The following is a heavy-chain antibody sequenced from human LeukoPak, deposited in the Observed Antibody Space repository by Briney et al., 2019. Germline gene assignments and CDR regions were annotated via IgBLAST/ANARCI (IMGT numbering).Heavy chain of an antibody. CDR2: IYYSAST. CDR3: ARERGGFGVVMKGAFDI. J-gene: IGHJ3*02. Sequence: SQTLSLTCTVSGGSISSGGYYWSWIRQHPGKGLEWIGYIYYSASTYYNPSLKSRVTISVDTSKNQFSLKLSSVTAADTAVYYCARERGGFGVVMKGAFDIWGQGTMVTVSS. CDR1: GGSISSGGYY. V-gene: IGHV4-31*03. D-gene: IGHD3-3*01.